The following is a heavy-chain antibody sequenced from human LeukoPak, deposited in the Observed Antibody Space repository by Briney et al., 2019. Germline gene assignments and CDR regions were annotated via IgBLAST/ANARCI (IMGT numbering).Heavy chain of an antibody. D-gene: IGHD1-26*01. CDR3: ARDQVAATSAHNFDY. Sequence: ASVKVSCKASGYTFTGYYLHWVRQAPGQGLEWMGWINPHSGVTTFPQKFQGRVTMTMDTSISTTYMEPNRLRSDDTAVYYCARDQVAATSAHNFDYWGQGTLVTVSS. J-gene: IGHJ4*02. CDR2: INPHSGVT. CDR1: GYTFTGYY. V-gene: IGHV1-2*02.